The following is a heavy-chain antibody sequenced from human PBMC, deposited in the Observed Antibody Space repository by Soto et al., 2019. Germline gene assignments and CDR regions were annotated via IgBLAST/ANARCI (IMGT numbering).Heavy chain of an antibody. J-gene: IGHJ5*02. CDR1: GGSISSGDYY. CDR3: ASNYGDYVKFDP. CDR2: IYYSGST. Sequence: QVQLQESGPGLVKPSQTLSLTCTVSGGSISSGDYYWSWIRQPPGKGLEWIGYIYYSGSTYYNPSRTSRFTISVDPSKNQFALKLSSVTAADTSVYYCASNYGDYVKFDPWGQGTLVTVSS. V-gene: IGHV4-30-4*01. D-gene: IGHD4-17*01.